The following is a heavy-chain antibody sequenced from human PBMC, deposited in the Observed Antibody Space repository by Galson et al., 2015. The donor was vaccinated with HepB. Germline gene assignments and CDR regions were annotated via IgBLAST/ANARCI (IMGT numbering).Heavy chain of an antibody. CDR1: GCTFSSSV. CDR3: AKVSPLRYFDLLDGAFDY. D-gene: IGHD3-9*01. J-gene: IGHJ4*02. Sequence: LLRRSCAASGCTFSSSVRHWARQAPWEWLGLVGVISCDGSSKYYANGLKGRFTTSRDNSKNTLYMQMTSLRAADTDVYYCAKVSPLRYFDLLDGAFDYWGQGTLVTVSS. CDR2: ISCDGSSK. V-gene: IGHV3-30*18.